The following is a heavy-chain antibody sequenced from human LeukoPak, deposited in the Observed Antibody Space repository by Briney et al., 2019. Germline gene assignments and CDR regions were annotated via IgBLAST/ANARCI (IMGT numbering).Heavy chain of an antibody. J-gene: IGHJ4*02. Sequence: KPSETLSLTCTVSGDSINDYYWTWLRQPPGKGLEWIGYIYYSGNTNYNPSLKSRVTISLDTSKNQFSLKLTSVTAADTAMYYCARRKAKTPNYFDYWGQGALVTVSS. CDR2: IYYSGNT. V-gene: IGHV4-59*08. CDR1: GDSINDYY. CDR3: ARRKAKTPNYFDY.